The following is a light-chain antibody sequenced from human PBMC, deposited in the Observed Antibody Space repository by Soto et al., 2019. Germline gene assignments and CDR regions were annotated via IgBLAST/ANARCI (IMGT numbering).Light chain of an antibody. CDR2: AAS. CDR1: QGIKNY. Sequence: DIQVTQYPSSLSASVGDRVTITCRASQGIKNYLAWYQQKPGEIPKLLIYAASTLESGIPPRFSGSGSGTDFTLTINNLQPEYVATYYWQMYSNAPFTFGGGTNVEIK. V-gene: IGKV1-27*01. J-gene: IGKJ4*01. CDR3: QMYSNAPFT.